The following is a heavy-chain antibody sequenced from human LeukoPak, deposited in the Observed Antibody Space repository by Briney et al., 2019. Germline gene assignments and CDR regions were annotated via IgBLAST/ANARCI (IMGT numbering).Heavy chain of an antibody. CDR1: GGSISNHNW. V-gene: IGHV4-4*02. CDR3: ARRAYCGGDCYSIDY. CDR2: IYHTGST. J-gene: IGHJ4*02. D-gene: IGHD2-21*02. Sequence: PSGTLSLTCAVSGGSISNHNWWSWVRQPPGKGLEWIGEIYHTGSTNHNPSLKSRVTISLDKSKNQFSLKLSSVTAADTAVYYCARRAYCGGDCYSIDYWGQGTLVTVSS.